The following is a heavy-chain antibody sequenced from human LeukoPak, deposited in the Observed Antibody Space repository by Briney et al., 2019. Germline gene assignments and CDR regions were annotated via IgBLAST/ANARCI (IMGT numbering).Heavy chain of an antibody. V-gene: IGHV3-21*01. D-gene: IGHD3-10*01. CDR1: GFTFSSYW. CDR2: ISSSSSYI. J-gene: IGHJ5*02. Sequence: GGSLRLSCAASGFTFSSYWMSWVRQAPGKGLEWVSSISSSSSYIYYADSVKGRFTISRDNAKNSLYLQMNSLRAEDTAVYYCARDARYYGSGSYFTWGQGTLVTVSS. CDR3: ARDARYYGSGSYFT.